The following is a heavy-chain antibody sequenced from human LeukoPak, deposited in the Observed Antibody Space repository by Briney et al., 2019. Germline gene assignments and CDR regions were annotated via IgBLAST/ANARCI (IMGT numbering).Heavy chain of an antibody. CDR3: AREAPGFGELLRDFDY. V-gene: IGHV4-4*07. J-gene: IGHJ4*02. Sequence: PSETLSLTCTVSGGSISSYYWSWIRQPAGKGLEWIGRIYTSGSTNYNPSLKSRVTMSVDTSKNQFSLKLSSVTAADTAVYYCAREAPGFGELLRDFDYWGQGTLVTVSS. CDR1: GGSISSYY. D-gene: IGHD3-10*01. CDR2: IYTSGST.